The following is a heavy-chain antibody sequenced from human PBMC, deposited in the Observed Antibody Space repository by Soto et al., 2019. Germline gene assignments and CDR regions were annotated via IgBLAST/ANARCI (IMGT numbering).Heavy chain of an antibody. D-gene: IGHD6-13*01. CDR3: VRDVAAGEH. CDR1: GYTFTHYY. CDR2: INPASGST. J-gene: IGHJ4*02. Sequence: QVQLVQSGAEVKKPGASVKLSCRTSGYTFTHYYIHWVRQAPGQGLEWLAIINPASGSTNYAQDFECRVNLTKETSTTTAYMEVSGRRAEVTAIFYLVRDVAAGEHWGQGILVTVSS. V-gene: IGHV1-46*01.